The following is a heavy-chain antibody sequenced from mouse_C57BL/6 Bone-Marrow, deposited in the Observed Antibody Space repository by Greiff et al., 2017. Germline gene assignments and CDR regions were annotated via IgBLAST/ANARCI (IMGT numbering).Heavy chain of an antibody. V-gene: IGHV14-4*01. D-gene: IGHD1-1*01. CDR2: IDPENGDT. CDR3: TTDYCGSHWYFDV. Sequence: VQLQQSGAELVRPGASVKLSCTASGFNIKDDYMHWVKQRPEQGLEWIGWIDPENGDTEYASKFQGKATITADTSSNTAYLQLSSLTSEDTAVYYCTTDYCGSHWYFDVWGTGTTVTVSS. CDR1: GFNIKDDY. J-gene: IGHJ1*03.